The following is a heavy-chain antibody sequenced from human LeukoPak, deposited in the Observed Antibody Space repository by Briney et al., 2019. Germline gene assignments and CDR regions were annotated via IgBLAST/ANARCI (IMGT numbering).Heavy chain of an antibody. CDR2: ISYDGSNK. CDR3: ARSSGWTFDY. J-gene: IGHJ4*02. V-gene: IGHV3-30*03. Sequence: GRSLRLSCAASGFTFSNYGIHWVRQGPGKGLEWVAVISYDGSNKYYADSVKGRFTISRDISKNTLYLQMNSLRAEDTAVYYCARSSGWTFDYWGQGTLVTVSS. CDR1: GFTFSNYG. D-gene: IGHD6-19*01.